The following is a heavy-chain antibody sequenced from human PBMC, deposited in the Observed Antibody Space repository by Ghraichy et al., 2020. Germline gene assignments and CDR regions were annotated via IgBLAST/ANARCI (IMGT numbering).Heavy chain of an antibody. D-gene: IGHD1-26*01. J-gene: IGHJ4*02. Sequence: SQTLSLTCAVYGGSFSGYYWSWIRQPPGKGLEWIGEINHSGSTNYNPSLKSRVTISVDTSKNQFSLKLSSVTAADTAVYYCARDFRDIVGATGVGGWGQGTLVTVSS. V-gene: IGHV4-34*01. CDR3: ARDFRDIVGATGVGG. CDR2: INHSGST. CDR1: GGSFSGYY.